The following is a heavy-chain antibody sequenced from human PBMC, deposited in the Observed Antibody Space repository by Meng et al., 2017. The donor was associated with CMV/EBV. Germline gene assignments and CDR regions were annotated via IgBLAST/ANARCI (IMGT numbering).Heavy chain of an antibody. CDR3: ARGFWSGYLNWFDP. CDR1: GATFCTYA. J-gene: IGHJ5*02. Sequence: ASGATFCTYAICCVRQAPERGREWLGGIVPIFGTASYAQKFQGRVTITTDESTSTAYMALSSLRSEDTAVYYCARGFWSGYLNWFDPWGQGTLVTVSS. CDR2: IVPIFGTA. V-gene: IGHV1-69*05. D-gene: IGHD3-3*01.